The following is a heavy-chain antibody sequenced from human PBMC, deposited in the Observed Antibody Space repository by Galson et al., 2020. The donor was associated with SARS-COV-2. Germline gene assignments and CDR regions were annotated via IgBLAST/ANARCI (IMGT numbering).Heavy chain of an antibody. CDR3: ARGRIAAAGTLGDYYYYGIDV. CDR1: GGSFSGYY. J-gene: IGHJ6*02. D-gene: IGHD6-13*01. V-gene: IGHV4-34*01. Sequence: SQTLSLTCAVYGGSFSGYYWSWIRQPPGKGLEWIGEINHSGSTNYNPSLKSRVTISVDTSKNQFSLKLSSVTAADTAVYYCARGRIAAAGTLGDYYYYGIDVWGQGTTVTVSS. CDR2: INHSGST.